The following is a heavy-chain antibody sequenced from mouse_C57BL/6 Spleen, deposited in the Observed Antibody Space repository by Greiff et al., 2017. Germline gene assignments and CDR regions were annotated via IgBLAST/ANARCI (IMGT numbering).Heavy chain of an antibody. CDR1: GYTFTSYW. D-gene: IGHD1-1*01. V-gene: IGHV1-55*01. CDR3: ARRPYGSSYFDY. J-gene: IGHJ2*01. CDR2: IYPGSGST. Sequence: VQLQQPGAELVKPGASVKMSCKASGYTFTSYWITWVKQRPGQGLEWIGDIYPGSGSTNYNEKFKSKATLTVDTSSSTAYMQLSSLTSEDSAVYYCARRPYGSSYFDYWGQGTTLTVSS.